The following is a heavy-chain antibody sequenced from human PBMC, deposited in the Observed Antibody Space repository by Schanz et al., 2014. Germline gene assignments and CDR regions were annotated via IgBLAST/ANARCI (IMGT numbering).Heavy chain of an antibody. CDR3: ARYNSGHSDY. J-gene: IGHJ4*02. D-gene: IGHD6-19*01. V-gene: IGHV3-33*01. CDR1: GFIFSTFG. CDR2: IWCDGNKK. Sequence: QVYLVQSGGGVVQPGRSLRLFCAASGFIFSTFGMQWVRQAPGKGLEWVAVIWCDGNKKYYADSVKGRFTVSRDNSKNTVDLQMDSLRADDTAVYYCARYNSGHSDYWGQGTLVTVSS.